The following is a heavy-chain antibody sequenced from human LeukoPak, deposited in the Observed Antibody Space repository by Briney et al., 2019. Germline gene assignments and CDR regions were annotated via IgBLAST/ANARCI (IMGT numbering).Heavy chain of an antibody. CDR2: IKSKTDGGTT. J-gene: IGHJ4*02. D-gene: IGHD1-26*01. V-gene: IGHV3-15*01. CDR1: GFTFSNAW. CDR3: AKEVASVGTPLFDY. Sequence: GGSLRLSCAASGFTFSNAWMSWVRQAPGKGLEWVGRIKSKTDGGTTDYAAPVKGRFTISRDDSKNTLYLQMNSLKTEDTAVYYCAKEVASVGTPLFDYWGQGALVTVSS.